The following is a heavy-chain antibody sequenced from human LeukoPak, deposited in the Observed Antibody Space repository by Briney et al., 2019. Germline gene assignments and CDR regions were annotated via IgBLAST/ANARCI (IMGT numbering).Heavy chain of an antibody. CDR3: AKASSLGSRDY. V-gene: IGHV3-23*01. Sequence: PGGSLRLSCAASGFTFSSYAMSWVRQAPGKGLEWVSAISGSGGSTYYADSVKGRFTISRDNSKNTLSLQMNSLRAAETAVYNSAKASSLGSRDYWGEGAPCTVSS. CDR1: GFTFSSYA. D-gene: IGHD1-26*01. CDR2: ISGSGGST. J-gene: IGHJ4*02.